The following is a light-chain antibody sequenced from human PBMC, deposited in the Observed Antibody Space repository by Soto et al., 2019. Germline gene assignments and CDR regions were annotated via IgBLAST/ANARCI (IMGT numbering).Light chain of an antibody. CDR1: QSISSY. V-gene: IGKV1-39*01. Sequence: DIQMTQSPSSLSASVGDRVTITCRASQSISSYLNWYQQKPGKAPKLLIYAASSLQSGVPSRFNGNGSGTEFTLTNSSLQTGDFATYYCQQSYSTPGTFGQGTKLEIQ. CDR3: QQSYSTPGT. CDR2: AAS. J-gene: IGKJ2*02.